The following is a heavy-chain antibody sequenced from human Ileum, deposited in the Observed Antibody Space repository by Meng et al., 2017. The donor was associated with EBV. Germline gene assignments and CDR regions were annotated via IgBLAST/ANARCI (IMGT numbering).Heavy chain of an antibody. CDR3: ARTYYGSYGFDY. Sequence: QVQLVHSVAEVKKPGASVKVSCKAAGYRFTAFGISWVRQAPGQGPEWMGWITTYNGDTKYAQKFQGRVTMTRETSTNTAYMELTSLRSDDTAVYYCARTYYGSYGFDYWGQGTLVTVSS. J-gene: IGHJ4*02. CDR1: GYRFTAFG. D-gene: IGHD3-10*01. V-gene: IGHV1-18*01. CDR2: ITTYNGDT.